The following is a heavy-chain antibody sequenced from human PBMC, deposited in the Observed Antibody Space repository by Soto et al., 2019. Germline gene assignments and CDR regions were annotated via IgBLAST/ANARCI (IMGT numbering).Heavy chain of an antibody. CDR1: GFTFSSYA. J-gene: IGHJ4*02. V-gene: IGHV3-30-3*01. D-gene: IGHD4-17*01. CDR2: ISYDGGNK. Sequence: QVQLVESGGGVVQPGRSLRLSCAASGFTFSSYAMYWVRQAPGKGLEWVAVISYDGGNKYYADSVKGLFTISRDNSKNSMYLPMNSLRAEDTAVYYCARDYSNYGGNGGDYWGQGTLVTVSS. CDR3: ARDYSNYGGNGGDY.